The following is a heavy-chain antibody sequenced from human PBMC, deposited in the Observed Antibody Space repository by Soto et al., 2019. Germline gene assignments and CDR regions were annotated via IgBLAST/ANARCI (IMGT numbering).Heavy chain of an antibody. V-gene: IGHV1-46*01. CDR2: INPSGGST. J-gene: IGHJ6*02. D-gene: IGHD3-22*01. Sequence: QVQLVQSGAEVKKPGASVKVSCKASGYTFTSYYMHWVRQAPGQGLEWMGIINPSGGSTSYAQKFQGRVTMTRDTSTSTVYMELSSLRSEDTAVYYCARAYYYDSSGRRVQYGIDVWGQGTTVTVSS. CDR1: GYTFTSYY. CDR3: ARAYYYDSSGRRVQYGIDV.